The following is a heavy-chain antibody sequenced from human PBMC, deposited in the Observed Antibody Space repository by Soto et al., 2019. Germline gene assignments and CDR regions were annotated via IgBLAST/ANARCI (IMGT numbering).Heavy chain of an antibody. Sequence: SETLSLTCSVSGGSISSFYWSWIRQPPGKGLEWIGYIYYTGSTTYNPSLKSRVAISVDTSNNQFSLKLRSVTAADTAVYYCARHKPAADAFEIWGQGTMVTVSS. CDR3: ARHKPAADAFEI. CDR2: IYYTGST. V-gene: IGHV4-59*08. J-gene: IGHJ3*02. D-gene: IGHD6-13*01. CDR1: GGSISSFY.